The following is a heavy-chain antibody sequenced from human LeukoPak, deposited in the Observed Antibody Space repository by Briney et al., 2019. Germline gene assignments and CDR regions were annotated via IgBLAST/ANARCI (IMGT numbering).Heavy chain of an antibody. Sequence: GGSLRLSCAVSGFSFSSYNMNWVRAAAGKLLEWISSITSSSRYIYYADSVKGRFTISRDNAKSSLYLQMNSLRDEDTAVYYCAKAESAYYYYMDVWGKGTTVTVSS. V-gene: IGHV3-21*01. CDR1: GFSFSSYN. CDR3: AKAESAYYYYMDV. J-gene: IGHJ6*03. CDR2: ITSSSRYI.